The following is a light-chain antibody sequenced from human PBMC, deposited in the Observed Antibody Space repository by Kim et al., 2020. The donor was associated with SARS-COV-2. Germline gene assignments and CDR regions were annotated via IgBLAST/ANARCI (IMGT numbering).Light chain of an antibody. CDR2: RDN. Sequence: SGSPGQAASITCSGDKLGVKCASCDHLSPGESPVVFIFRDNWRPSGIPERFSGANSGNTATLTISGTQAMDVADYSCQAWDSSIVVFGTRTKVTVL. CDR1: KLGVKC. J-gene: IGLJ1*01. CDR3: QAWDSSIVV. V-gene: IGLV3-1*01.